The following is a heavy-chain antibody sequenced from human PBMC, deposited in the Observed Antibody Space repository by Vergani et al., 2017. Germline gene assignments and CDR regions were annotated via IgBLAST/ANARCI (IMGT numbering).Heavy chain of an antibody. J-gene: IGHJ2*01. CDR2: IYPGDSDT. CDR3: ARINTYDFWSGYYPYWYFDL. CDR1: GYSFTSYW. Sequence: EVQLVQSGAEVKTPGESLKISCKGSGYSFTSYWIGWVRQMPGKGLEWMGIIYPGDSDTRYSPSFQGQVTISADKSISTAYLQWSSLKASDTAMYYCARINTYDFWSGYYPYWYFDLWGRGTLVTVSS. D-gene: IGHD3-3*01. V-gene: IGHV5-51*03.